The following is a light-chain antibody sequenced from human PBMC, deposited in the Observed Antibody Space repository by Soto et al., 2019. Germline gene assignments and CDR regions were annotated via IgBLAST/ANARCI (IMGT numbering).Light chain of an antibody. J-gene: IGLJ2*01. CDR1: SSDVGGYPW. CDR3: SSFASPHSVV. V-gene: IGLV2-14*03. CDR2: DVN. Sequence: QSALTQPASVSGSLGQSITISCIGTSSDVGGYPWVSWYQQHPGKAPKLLIRDVNFRPSGVSIRFSGSKSGNTASLTISGLQPEDEADDYCSSFASPHSVVFGGGTKLTVL.